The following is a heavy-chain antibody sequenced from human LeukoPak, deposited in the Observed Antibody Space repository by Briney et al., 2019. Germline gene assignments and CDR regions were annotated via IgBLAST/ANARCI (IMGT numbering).Heavy chain of an antibody. V-gene: IGHV3-30*04. J-gene: IGHJ4*02. Sequence: GGSLRLSCAASGFIFSNYAMHWVRQAAGKGLEWVAVISYDGSNKNYADSVRGRFTISRDNSKNTLYLQMNSLRAEDTAVYYCARAYGLRWSPGDYWGQGTLVTVSS. CDR1: GFIFSNYA. CDR3: ARAYGLRWSPGDY. D-gene: IGHD4-23*01. CDR2: ISYDGSNK.